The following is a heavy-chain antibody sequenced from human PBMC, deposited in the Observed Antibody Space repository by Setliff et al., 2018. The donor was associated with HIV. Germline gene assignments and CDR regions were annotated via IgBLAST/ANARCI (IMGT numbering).Heavy chain of an antibody. J-gene: IGHJ4*02. D-gene: IGHD3-10*01. CDR3: ARDVPISFSGSYLNY. Sequence: PGGSLRLSCAASGFTFSSYTMHWVRQAPGKGLEWVASISGGGKSIYYADSVKGRFTISRDNADRSLYLQMTSLRADDTAVYYCARDVPISFSGSYLNYWGQGTLVTVSS. V-gene: IGHV3-21*01. CDR2: ISGGGKSI. CDR1: GFTFSSYT.